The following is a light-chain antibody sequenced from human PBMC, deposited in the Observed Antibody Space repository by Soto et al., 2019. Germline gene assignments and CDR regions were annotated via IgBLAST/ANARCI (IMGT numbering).Light chain of an antibody. J-gene: IGKJ1*01. CDR1: QSVSSSY. Sequence: EIELTQSPGTLSLSPGERATLSCRASQSVSSSYLAWYQQKPGQAPRLLFYGAAIRATGIPDRLSGSGSGTEFTLTISRLQPEDFAVNYCHQYGSSPPRTFGQGTKVEIK. CDR3: HQYGSSPPRT. CDR2: GAA. V-gene: IGKV3-20*01.